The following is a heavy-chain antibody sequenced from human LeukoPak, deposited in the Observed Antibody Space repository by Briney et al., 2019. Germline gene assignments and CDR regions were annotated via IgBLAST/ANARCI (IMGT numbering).Heavy chain of an antibody. CDR2: IYHSGST. CDR3: AIEGPYGVGAFDI. V-gene: IGHV4-38-2*02. J-gene: IGHJ3*02. D-gene: IGHD4-17*01. Sequence: KPSETLSLTCTVSGYSISSGYYWGWIRQPPGKGLEWIGSIYHSGSTYYNPSLKSRVTISVDTSKNQFSLKLSSVTAADTAVYYCAIEGPYGVGAFDIWGQGTMVTVSS. CDR1: GYSISSGYY.